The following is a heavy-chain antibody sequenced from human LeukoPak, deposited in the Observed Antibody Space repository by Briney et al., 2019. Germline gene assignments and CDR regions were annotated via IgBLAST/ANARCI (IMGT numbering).Heavy chain of an antibody. D-gene: IGHD3-22*01. CDR3: AKDAVRADYYDSSGYYYGDY. J-gene: IGHJ4*02. Sequence: GGSLRLSCAASGFTFSSYGMHWVRQAPGKGLEWVAFIRYDGSNKYYADSVKGRFTISRDNSKNTLYLQMNSLRAEDTAVYYCAKDAVRADYYDSSGYYYGDYWGQGTLVTVSS. V-gene: IGHV3-30*02. CDR2: IRYDGSNK. CDR1: GFTFSSYG.